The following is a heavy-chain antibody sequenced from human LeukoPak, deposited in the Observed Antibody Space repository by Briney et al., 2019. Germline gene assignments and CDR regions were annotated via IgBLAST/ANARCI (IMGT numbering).Heavy chain of an antibody. CDR1: GFTFSNAW. Sequence: PGGSLRLSCAASGFTFSNAWMSWVRQAPGKGLEWVGRIKSKTDGGTTDYAAPVKGGFTISRDDSKNTLYLQMNSLKTEDTAVYYCTTAYYYGSGSYLDYYYYGMDVWGKGTTVTVSS. CDR3: TTAYYYGSGSYLDYYYYGMDV. D-gene: IGHD3-10*01. V-gene: IGHV3-15*01. J-gene: IGHJ6*04. CDR2: IKSKTDGGTT.